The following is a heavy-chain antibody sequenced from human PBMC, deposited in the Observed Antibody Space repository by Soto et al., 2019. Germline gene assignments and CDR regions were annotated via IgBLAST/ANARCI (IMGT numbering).Heavy chain of an antibody. Sequence: QVQLVESGGGVVQAGRSLRLSCAASGFTFSTYGMHWVRQAPGKGLEWVAVIWNDGRNQYYAESVKGRFTITRDNSKNTLYLQMDSLRTEDTAMYHCARDRTVCHYLDYWGQGTLVTVSS. V-gene: IGHV3-33*01. CDR1: GFTFSTYG. D-gene: IGHD2-21*02. CDR3: ARDRTVCHYLDY. CDR2: IWNDGRNQ. J-gene: IGHJ4*02.